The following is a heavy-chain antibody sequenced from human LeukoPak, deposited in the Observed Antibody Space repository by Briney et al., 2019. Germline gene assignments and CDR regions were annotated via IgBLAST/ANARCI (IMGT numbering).Heavy chain of an antibody. D-gene: IGHD6-13*01. CDR2: INHSGST. J-gene: IGHJ4*02. CDR1: GGSFSGYY. V-gene: IGHV4-34*01. Sequence: SETLSLTCAVYGGSFSGYYWSWIRQPPGKGLEWIGEINHSGSTNYNPSLKSRATISVDTSKNQFSLKLSSVTAADTAVYYCARLSWYGGYFDYWGQGTLVTVSS. CDR3: ARLSWYGGYFDY.